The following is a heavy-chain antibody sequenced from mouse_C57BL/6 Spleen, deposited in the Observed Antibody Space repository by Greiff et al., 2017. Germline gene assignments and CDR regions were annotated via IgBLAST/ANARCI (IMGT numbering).Heavy chain of an antibody. V-gene: IGHV2-2*01. CDR1: GFSLTSYG. CDR3: ASITTVVEDYYAMDY. J-gene: IGHJ4*01. D-gene: IGHD1-1*01. Sequence: VQLVESGPGLVQPSQSLSITCTVSGFSLTSYGVHWVRQSPGKGLEWLGVLWSGGSTDYNAAFISRLSISKDNSKSQVFFKMNSLQADDTTIYYCASITTVVEDYYAMDYWGQGTSVTVSS. CDR2: LWSGGST.